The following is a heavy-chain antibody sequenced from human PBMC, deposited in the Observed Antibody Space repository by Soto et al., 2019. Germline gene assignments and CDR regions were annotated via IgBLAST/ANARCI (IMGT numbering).Heavy chain of an antibody. CDR2: ISSGGSTT. V-gene: IGHV3-23*01. D-gene: IGHD4-17*01. CDR3: AKRGGDYRFDY. CDR1: GFIFSSYA. Sequence: HPGGSLRLSCAASGFIFSSYAMSWVRQAPGKGLEWVSVISSGGSTTYYADSVKGRFTISRDNSKNTLYLQMNSLRAEDTALYYCAKRGGDYRFDYWGQGTLVTVSS. J-gene: IGHJ4*02.